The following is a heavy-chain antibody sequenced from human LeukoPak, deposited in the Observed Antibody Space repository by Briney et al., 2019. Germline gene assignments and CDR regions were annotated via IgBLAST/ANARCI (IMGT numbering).Heavy chain of an antibody. CDR1: GFTFSSYS. CDR2: ISSSSSTI. D-gene: IGHD5-12*01. Sequence: GGSLRLSCAASGFTFSSYSMNWVRQAPGKGLEWVSYISSSSSTIYYADSVKGRFTISRDNSKNTLYLQMNSLRAEDTAVYYCAKENGVVPRGIDYWGQGTLVTVSS. CDR3: AKENGVVPRGIDY. V-gene: IGHV3-48*01. J-gene: IGHJ4*02.